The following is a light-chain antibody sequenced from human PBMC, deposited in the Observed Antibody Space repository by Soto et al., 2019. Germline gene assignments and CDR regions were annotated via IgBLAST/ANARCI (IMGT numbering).Light chain of an antibody. J-gene: IGKJ2*01. CDR3: QQYNNWPYT. CDR1: QSVSSN. Sequence: EIVMTQSPATLSVSPGERATLSCRASQSVSSNLAWYQQKPGQAPRLLIYDASTRATGITARFSGSGSGTEFTLTISSLQSEDFAVYYCQQYNNWPYTFGQGTNLEIK. V-gene: IGKV3-15*01. CDR2: DAS.